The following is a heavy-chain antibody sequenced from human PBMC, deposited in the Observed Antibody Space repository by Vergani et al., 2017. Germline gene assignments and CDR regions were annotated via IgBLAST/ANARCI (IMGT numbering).Heavy chain of an antibody. CDR1: GGSISSGGYS. Sequence: QLQLQESGSGLVKPSQTLSLTCAVSGGSISSGGYSWSWIRQPPGKGLEWIGYIYHSGSTYYNPSLKSRVTISVDRSKNQFSLKLSSVTAADTAVYYCARLRYDSSGYYYGNYFDYWDQGTLVTVSS. J-gene: IGHJ4*02. CDR2: IYHSGST. CDR3: ARLRYDSSGYYYGNYFDY. D-gene: IGHD3-22*01. V-gene: IGHV4-30-2*01.